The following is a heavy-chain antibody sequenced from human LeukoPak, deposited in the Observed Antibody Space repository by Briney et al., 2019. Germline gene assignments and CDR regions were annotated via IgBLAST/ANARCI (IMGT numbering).Heavy chain of an antibody. CDR3: ARDPSYCCGGCYALDI. V-gene: IGHV1-46*01. Sequence: ASVKVSCKASGYTFINFYLHWVRQAPGQGLEWMGLLNPSGGNTRYAQKFQGRVTMTRDTSTTTVYMELSSLRSEDTAMYYCARDPSYCCGGCYALDIGGQGTMVTVSS. D-gene: IGHD2-21*02. CDR2: LNPSGGNT. J-gene: IGHJ3*02. CDR1: GYTFINFY.